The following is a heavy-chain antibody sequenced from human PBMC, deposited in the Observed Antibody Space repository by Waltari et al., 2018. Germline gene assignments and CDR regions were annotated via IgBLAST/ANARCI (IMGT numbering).Heavy chain of an antibody. Sequence: QVQLQESGPGLVTPSATLSLTCTVSVGSISSYYWSWIRQPPGKGREWIGYIYYSGSTNYNPSLKSRVTISVDTSKNQFSLKLSSVTAADTAVYYCARFLPDRGYNYGYNYWGQGTLVTVSS. D-gene: IGHD5-18*01. V-gene: IGHV4-59*01. CDR2: IYYSGST. J-gene: IGHJ4*02. CDR3: ARFLPDRGYNYGYNY. CDR1: VGSISSYY.